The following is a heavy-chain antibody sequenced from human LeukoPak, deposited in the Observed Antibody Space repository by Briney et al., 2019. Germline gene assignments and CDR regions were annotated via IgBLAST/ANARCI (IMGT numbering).Heavy chain of an antibody. J-gene: IGHJ6*02. CDR3: ARDLSYCTITSCSYYYYGMDV. Sequence: GGSLRLSCSASGFTFSSYEMNWVRQAPGKGLEWGSYISSSGGTIYYADSVKGRFTISRDNAKNSLYLQMNSLRAEDTAVYYCARDLSYCTITSCSYYYYGMDVWGQGTTVTVSS. CDR1: GFTFSSYE. V-gene: IGHV3-48*03. D-gene: IGHD2-2*01. CDR2: ISSSGGTI.